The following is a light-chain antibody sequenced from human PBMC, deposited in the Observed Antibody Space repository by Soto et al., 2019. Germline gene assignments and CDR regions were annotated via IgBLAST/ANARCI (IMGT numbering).Light chain of an antibody. J-gene: IGKJ4*01. CDR1: QDISNY. CDR3: QKYNSAPRT. Sequence: DIQMTQSPSSLSASVGARVTITCRASQDISNYLAWYQQKPGKVPKLLIYAASTLQSGVPSRFSGSGSGTDFTLTISRLQPEDVATYYCQKYNSAPRTFGGGTKVEIK. V-gene: IGKV1-27*01. CDR2: AAS.